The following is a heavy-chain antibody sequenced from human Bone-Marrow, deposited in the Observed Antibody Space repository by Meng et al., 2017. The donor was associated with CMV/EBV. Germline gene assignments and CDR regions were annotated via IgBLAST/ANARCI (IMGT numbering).Heavy chain of an antibody. J-gene: IGHJ4*02. Sequence: LSLACAVYGGSFSGYYWGWIRQPPGKGLEWIGEINHSGSTNYNPSLKSRVTISVDTSKNQFSLKLSSVTAADTAVYYCAREVGATDYWGQGTLVTVSS. D-gene: IGHD1-26*01. CDR3: AREVGATDY. CDR1: GGSFSGYY. CDR2: INHSGST. V-gene: IGHV4-34*01.